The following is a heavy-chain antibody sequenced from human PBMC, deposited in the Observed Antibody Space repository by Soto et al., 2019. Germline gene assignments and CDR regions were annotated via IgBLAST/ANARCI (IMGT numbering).Heavy chain of an antibody. Sequence: SVKGSCKASGGTVSSYAISWVRQAPGQGLEWMGGIIPIFGTANYAQKFQGRVTITADESTSTAYMELSSLRSEDTAVYYCANPVRGRPYYYYVIDVCGQRTTVTVS. CDR2: IIPIFGTA. CDR3: ANPVRGRPYYYYVIDV. CDR1: GGTVSSYA. J-gene: IGHJ6*02. D-gene: IGHD3-16*02. V-gene: IGHV1-69*01.